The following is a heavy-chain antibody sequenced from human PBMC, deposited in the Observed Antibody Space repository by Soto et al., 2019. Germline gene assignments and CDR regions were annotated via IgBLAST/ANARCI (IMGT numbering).Heavy chain of an antibody. J-gene: IGHJ6*02. V-gene: IGHV3-7*01. CDR3: ARDLGRTAAGYYYYDAMDV. CDR2: IKEDGSEK. CDR1: GFTFGDFW. D-gene: IGHD2-2*01. Sequence: EVQLVESGGGLVQPGGSLTLSCAASGFTFGDFWMNWVRQAPGKGLEWVANIKEDGSEKYFLDSVKGRFTISRDNAMNSLYLQINSLRAEDTGVYYCARDLGRTAAGYYYYDAMDVWGQGTTVTVSS.